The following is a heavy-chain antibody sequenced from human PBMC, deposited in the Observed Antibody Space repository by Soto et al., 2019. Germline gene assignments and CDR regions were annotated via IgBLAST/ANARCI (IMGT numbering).Heavy chain of an antibody. CDR1: GGSISSYY. V-gene: IGHV4-59*01. J-gene: IGHJ6*02. CDR3: ARLRRDIMYF. Sequence: SETLSLTCTVSGGSISSYYWSWIRQPPGKGLEWIGYIYYSGSTNYNPSLKSRVTISVDTSKNQFSLKLSSVTAADTTVYYCARLRRDIMYFSGQGTTVTVSS. D-gene: IGHD2-15*01. CDR2: IYYSGST.